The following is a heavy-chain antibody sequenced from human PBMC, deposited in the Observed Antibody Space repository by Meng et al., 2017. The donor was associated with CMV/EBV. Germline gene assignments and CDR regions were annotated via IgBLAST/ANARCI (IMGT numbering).Heavy chain of an antibody. V-gene: IGHV5-51*01. J-gene: IGHJ5*02. Sequence: GGSLRLSCKGSGYSFTSYWIAWVRQMPGKGLEWMGIIYPGDSDIRYSPSFQGQVTISADKSISTAYLQWSSLKASDTATYYCAKLSSTSSFNWFDPWGQGTLVTVSS. CDR2: IYPGDSDI. CDR1: GYSFTSYW. CDR3: AKLSSTSSFNWFDP. D-gene: IGHD2-2*01.